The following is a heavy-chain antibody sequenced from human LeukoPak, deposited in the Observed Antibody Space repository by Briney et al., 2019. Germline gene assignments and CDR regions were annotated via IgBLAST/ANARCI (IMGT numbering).Heavy chain of an antibody. V-gene: IGHV3-48*03. CDR3: SSSWTFDY. J-gene: IGHJ4*02. CDR2: ISSSGSTI. D-gene: IGHD6-13*01. CDR1: GFTFSSYE. Sequence: GGSLRLSCAASGFTFSSYEMNWVRQAPGKGLEWVSYISSSGSTIYYADSVKGRFTISRDNSKNTLYLQMNSLRAEDTAVYYCSSSWTFDYWGQGTLVTVSS.